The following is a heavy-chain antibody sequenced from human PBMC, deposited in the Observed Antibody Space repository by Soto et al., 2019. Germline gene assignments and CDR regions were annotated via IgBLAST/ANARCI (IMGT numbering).Heavy chain of an antibody. CDR2: IYYSGST. CDR3: ARFSMRNNWFDP. V-gene: IGHV4-31*02. J-gene: IGHJ5*02. CDR1: GGSISSGGYY. Sequence: SETLSLTCTVSGGSISSGGYYWSWIRQHPGKGLEWIGYIYYSGSTYYNPSLKSRVTISVDTSKNQFSLKLSSVTAADTAVYYCARFSMRNNWFDPWGQGTLVTVSS.